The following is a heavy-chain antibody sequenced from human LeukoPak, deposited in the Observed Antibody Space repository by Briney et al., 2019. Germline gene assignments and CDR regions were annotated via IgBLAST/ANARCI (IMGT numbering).Heavy chain of an antibody. J-gene: IGHJ6*03. CDR2: ISGNGGST. CDR1: GFTFSSYG. Sequence: HPGGTLRLSCAASGFTFSSYGMSWVRQAPGKGLEWVSAISGNGGSTYYADSVKGRFTISRDNSKNTLYLQMNSLRAEDTAVYYCAKTTGMRPYYYYMDVWGKGTTVTISS. V-gene: IGHV3-23*01. CDR3: AKTTGMRPYYYYMDV. D-gene: IGHD1-1*01.